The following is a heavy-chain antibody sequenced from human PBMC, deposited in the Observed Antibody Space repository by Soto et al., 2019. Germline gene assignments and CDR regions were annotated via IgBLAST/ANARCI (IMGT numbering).Heavy chain of an antibody. CDR2: IYWDGDK. Sequence: QITLKESGPTLVKPTQTLTLTCTFSGFSLSTSGVGVGWIRQPPGGALEWLAIIYWDGDKRYSPSLKNRLTIMTDTSKNQVGLIMTDMDPVDTVTYYCVHSSRGRDCGGSRCYFYDFWGQGTPVTVSS. CDR3: VHSSRGRDCGGSRCYFYDF. CDR1: GFSLSTSGVG. J-gene: IGHJ4*02. V-gene: IGHV2-5*02. D-gene: IGHD2-21*01.